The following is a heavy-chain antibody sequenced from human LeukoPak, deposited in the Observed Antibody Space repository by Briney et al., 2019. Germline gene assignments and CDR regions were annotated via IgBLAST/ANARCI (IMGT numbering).Heavy chain of an antibody. D-gene: IGHD3-22*01. V-gene: IGHV3-21*01. CDR2: ISSSSSCI. Sequence: GGSLRLSCAASGFTFSSYSMNWVRQAPGKGLEWVSSISSSSSCIYYADSVKGRFTIYRDNAKNSLHLQMNSLRAEDTAVYYCARPPYYYDSSGYQGDYWGQGTLVTVSS. CDR1: GFTFSSYS. J-gene: IGHJ4*02. CDR3: ARPPYYYDSSGYQGDY.